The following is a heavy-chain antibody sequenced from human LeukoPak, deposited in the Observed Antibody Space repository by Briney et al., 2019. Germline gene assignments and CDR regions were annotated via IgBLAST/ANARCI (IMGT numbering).Heavy chain of an antibody. CDR1: GFTFSNAW. Sequence: GGSLRLSCAASGFTFSNAWMSWVRQATGKGLEWIGRVKSTSDGGTTDYAAPVKGRFTISRDDSKHTLYLQMNSLETEDTAVYYCTTIAAAGHFDYWGQGTLVTVSS. D-gene: IGHD6-13*01. V-gene: IGHV3-15*01. J-gene: IGHJ4*02. CDR3: TTIAAAGHFDY. CDR2: VKSTSDGGTT.